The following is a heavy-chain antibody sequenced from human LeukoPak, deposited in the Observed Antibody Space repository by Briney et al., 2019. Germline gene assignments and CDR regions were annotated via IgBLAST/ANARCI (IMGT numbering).Heavy chain of an antibody. CDR2: INPSGGST. Sequence: ASVTVSCTASGYTFTSYYMHWVRQAPGQGLEWMGIINPSGGSTSYAQKFQGRVTMTRDTSTSTVYMELSSLRSEDTAVYYCARDRGGDYDSSGYYYGLGAFDIWGQGTMVTVSS. J-gene: IGHJ3*02. D-gene: IGHD3-22*01. CDR1: GYTFTSYY. V-gene: IGHV1-46*01. CDR3: ARDRGGDYDSSGYYYGLGAFDI.